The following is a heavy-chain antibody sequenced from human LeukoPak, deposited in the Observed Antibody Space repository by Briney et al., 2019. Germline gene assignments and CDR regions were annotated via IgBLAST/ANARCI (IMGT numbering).Heavy chain of an antibody. CDR1: GGSISGYY. J-gene: IGHJ6*03. CDR3: ARVSWFPGTSYYYMDV. Sequence: SETLSLTCTVSGGSISGYYWSWVRQSPEKGLESIGFIYSTGSTSYNPSLRSRVTISIDTSQNQFSLKLNSVTAADTAVYYCARVSWFPGTSYYYMDVWGKGTTVTVSS. CDR2: IYSTGST. V-gene: IGHV4-59*01. D-gene: IGHD1-1*01.